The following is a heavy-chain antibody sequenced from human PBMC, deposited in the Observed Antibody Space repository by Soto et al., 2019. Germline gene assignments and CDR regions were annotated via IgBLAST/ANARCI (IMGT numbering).Heavy chain of an antibody. CDR3: ARTIHRGSFSQLDY. CDR1: GGSTRNYY. D-gene: IGHD6-13*01. J-gene: IGHJ4*02. Sequence: PSETLSLTCTVSGGSTRNYYWSWIRQPPGKGLEWIGYVYYTGSTNYIPSLESRFTISVHPSNRQFSLTLNSVTAADTAIYYCARTIHRGSFSQLDYWGQGSQVTVSS. CDR2: VYYTGST. V-gene: IGHV4-59*01.